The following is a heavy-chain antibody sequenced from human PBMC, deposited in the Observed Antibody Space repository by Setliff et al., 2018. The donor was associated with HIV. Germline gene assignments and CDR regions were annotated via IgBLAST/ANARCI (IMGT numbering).Heavy chain of an antibody. V-gene: IGHV4-34*01. Sequence: TLSLTCVVSGGSFSVDGYYWSWIRQSPGKGLEWIGQINPTGSITNYNPSFKSRVTVSLDTSRNQFSLRLTSVTAADTAVYFCAREPDYWSQGTLVTVSS. CDR3: AREPDY. CDR2: INPTGSIT. CDR1: GGSFSVDGYY. J-gene: IGHJ4*02.